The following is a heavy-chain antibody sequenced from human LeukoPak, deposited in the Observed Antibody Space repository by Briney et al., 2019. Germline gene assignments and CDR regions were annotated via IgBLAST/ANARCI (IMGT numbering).Heavy chain of an antibody. V-gene: IGHV3-7*01. Sequence: GGSLRLSCAASGFTFSSYWMSWVRQAPGKGLEWVANIKQDGSEKYYVDSVKGRFTISRDNAKNSLYLRMNSLRAEDTAVYYCARVATRGSSSSPTRYFDYWGQGTLVTVSS. CDR3: ARVATRGSSSSPTRYFDY. CDR2: IKQDGSEK. CDR1: GFTFSSYW. J-gene: IGHJ4*02. D-gene: IGHD6-6*01.